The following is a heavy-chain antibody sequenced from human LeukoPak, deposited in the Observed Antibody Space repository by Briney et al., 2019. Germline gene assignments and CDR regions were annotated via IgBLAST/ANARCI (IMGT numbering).Heavy chain of an antibody. CDR3: ARASYCSDGSCYSDY. CDR1: GYTFTSYS. Sequence: ASVKVSCKASGYTFTSYSISWVRQAPGQGPEWMGWMSAYNGNTTYAQKVKGRVTMTTATSTSTAYMELRSLKSDDTAVYYCARASYCSDGSCYSDYWGQGTLVTVSS. D-gene: IGHD2-15*01. J-gene: IGHJ4*02. V-gene: IGHV1-18*01. CDR2: MSAYNGNT.